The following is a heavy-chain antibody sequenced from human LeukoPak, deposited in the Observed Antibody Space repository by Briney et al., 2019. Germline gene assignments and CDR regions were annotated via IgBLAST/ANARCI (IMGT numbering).Heavy chain of an antibody. CDR2: ISGSGGST. Sequence: GGSLRLSCAASGFTFSSYGMSWVRQAPGKGLEWVSAISGSGGSTYYADSVKGRLTISRDNSKNTLYLQMNSLRAEDTAVYYCAKDPARHYYYYMDVWGKGTTVTVSS. V-gene: IGHV3-23*01. J-gene: IGHJ6*03. CDR1: GFTFSSYG. D-gene: IGHD6-6*01. CDR3: AKDPARHYYYYMDV.